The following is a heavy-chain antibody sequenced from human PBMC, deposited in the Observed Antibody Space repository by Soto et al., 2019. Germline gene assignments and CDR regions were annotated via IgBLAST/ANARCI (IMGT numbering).Heavy chain of an antibody. D-gene: IGHD1-1*01. V-gene: IGHV1-3*01. CDR2: INGGNGHT. Sequence: RASVEVSCKASGYTFSTYALHWVRQAPGQGLEWMGWINGGNGHTRYSQKFKDRVTISRDTPASTAYMELSGLRSEDTAVYHCARGKGMEENYYYYGMDVWGQGTTVTVSS. CDR1: GYTFSTYA. CDR3: ARGKGMEENYYYYGMDV. J-gene: IGHJ6*02.